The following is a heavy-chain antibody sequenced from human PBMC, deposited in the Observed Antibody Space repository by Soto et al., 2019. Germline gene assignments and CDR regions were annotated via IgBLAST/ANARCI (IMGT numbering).Heavy chain of an antibody. CDR3: ARGPLSDYYDSSGYYYPIVSYYYYGMDV. CDR1: GGSIRNYY. V-gene: IGHV4-59*01. J-gene: IGHJ6*02. CDR2: IFYSGST. Sequence: SETLSLTCTVSGGSIRNYYWSWIRQPPGKGLEWVGYIFYSGSTNYNPSLKSRVTISVDTSKNQFSLKLSSVTAADTAVYYCARGPLSDYYDSSGYYYPIVSYYYYGMDVCGQGTTVTVS. D-gene: IGHD3-22*01.